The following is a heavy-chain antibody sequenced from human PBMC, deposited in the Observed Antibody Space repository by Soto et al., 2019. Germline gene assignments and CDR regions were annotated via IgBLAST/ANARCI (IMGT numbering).Heavy chain of an antibody. CDR2: INPNSGGT. J-gene: IGHJ4*02. V-gene: IGHV1-2*02. Sequence: QVQLVQSGAEVKKPGASVKVSCKASGYTFTGYYMHWVRQAPGQGLEWMGWINPNSGGTNYAQKFQGRDNMTRDTSISTAYMELSRLRSDDTAVYYCAGLRTSSHTHFDYWGQGTLVTVSS. CDR3: AGLRTSSHTHFDY. CDR1: GYTFTGYY. D-gene: IGHD2-2*02.